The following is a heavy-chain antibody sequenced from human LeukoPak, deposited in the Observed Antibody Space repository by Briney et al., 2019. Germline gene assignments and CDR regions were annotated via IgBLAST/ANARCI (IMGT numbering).Heavy chain of an antibody. V-gene: IGHV4-4*07. CDR2: IYTSGST. J-gene: IGHJ6*02. CDR1: GGSISTYY. CDR3: ARDFTSGWSNHYSYGMDV. Sequence: PSETLSLTCTVSGGSISTYYWSWIRQPAGKGLEWIGRIYTSGSTKYNPSLKSRVTMSVDTSKNQFSLKVSSVTAADTAVYYCARDFTSGWSNHYSYGMDVWGQGTTVTVPS. D-gene: IGHD6-19*01.